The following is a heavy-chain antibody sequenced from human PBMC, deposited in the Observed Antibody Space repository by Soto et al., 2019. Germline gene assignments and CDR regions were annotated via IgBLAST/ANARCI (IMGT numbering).Heavy chain of an antibody. Sequence: PSETLSLTCPVAGGSISSYYWIWIRQPPGKGLEWIGYIYYSGSTNYNPSLKSRVTISVDTSKNQFSLKLSSVTAADTAVYYCARAWGFYFDFWARGILVTVSS. CDR3: ARAWGFYFDF. J-gene: IGHJ4*02. V-gene: IGHV4-59*01. CDR2: IYYSGST. CDR1: GGSISSYY. D-gene: IGHD1-26*01.